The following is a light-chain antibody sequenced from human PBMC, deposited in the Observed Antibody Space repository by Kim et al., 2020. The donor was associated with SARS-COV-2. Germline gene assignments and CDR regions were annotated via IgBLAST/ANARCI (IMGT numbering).Light chain of an antibody. V-gene: IGKV1-5*03. J-gene: IGKJ1*01. CDR2: KAS. CDR3: KQYNSSPWK. CDR1: QSISSW. Sequence: DIQMTQSPSTLSASVGDRVTITCRASQSISSWLAWYQQKPGKAPKLLIYKASSLESGVPSRFSGSGSGTEFTLTISSLQPDDFATYYCKQYNSSPWKLGQGNKVDIK.